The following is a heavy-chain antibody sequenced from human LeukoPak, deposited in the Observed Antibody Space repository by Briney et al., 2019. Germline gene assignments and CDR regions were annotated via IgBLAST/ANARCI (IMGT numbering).Heavy chain of an antibody. Sequence: EESLQISCKGSGYSFTSDWISWVRQMPGKGLEWMGRIDPSDSYTNYSPSFQGHVTISADKSISTAYLQWSSLKASDTAMYYCARRSYGDYVFGTWGQGTLVTVSS. J-gene: IGHJ4*02. D-gene: IGHD4-17*01. CDR3: ARRSYGDYVFGT. V-gene: IGHV5-10-1*01. CDR1: GYSFTSDW. CDR2: IDPSDSYT.